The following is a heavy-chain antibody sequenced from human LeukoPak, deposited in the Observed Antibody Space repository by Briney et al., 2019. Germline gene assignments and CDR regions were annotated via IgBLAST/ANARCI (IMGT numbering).Heavy chain of an antibody. D-gene: IGHD2-15*01. CDR1: GFTFDDYA. CDR3: AKGGSGDIVVVVAATPFDY. CDR2: ISWNSGSI. Sequence: GGSLRLSCAASGFTFDDYAMHWVRQAPGKGLEWVSGISWNSGSIGYADSAKGRFTISRDNAKNSLYLQMNSLRAEDTALYYCAKGGSGDIVVVVAATPFDYWGQGTLVTVSS. V-gene: IGHV3-9*01. J-gene: IGHJ4*02.